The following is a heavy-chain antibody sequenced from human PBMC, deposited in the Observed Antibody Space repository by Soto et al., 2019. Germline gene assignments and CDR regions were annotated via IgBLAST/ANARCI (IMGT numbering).Heavy chain of an antibody. J-gene: IGHJ4*02. CDR1: GFIFDDHG. V-gene: IGHV3-9*01. CDR2: ISWNSGSI. D-gene: IGHD3-22*01. CDR3: ARTSLTEWALLTLGFDY. Sequence: SLRLSGVASGFIFDDHGMHWVRQVPGKGLEWVAGISWNSGSIGYADSVKGRFTISRDNAKNSLYLQMNSLRADDTALYYCARTSLTEWALLTLGFDYCGQRTQVTVSS.